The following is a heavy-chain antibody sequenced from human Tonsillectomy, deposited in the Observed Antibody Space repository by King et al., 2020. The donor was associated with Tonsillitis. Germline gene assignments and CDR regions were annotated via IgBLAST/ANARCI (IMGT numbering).Heavy chain of an antibody. J-gene: IGHJ6*02. CDR2: ISDDGNKK. CDR1: GFPFRSYG. V-gene: IGHV3-30*18. D-gene: IGHD4-17*01. CDR3: AKSIGYGDYDYAMYV. Sequence: VQLVESGGGVVQPGRSLRLSCAASGFPFRSYGMHWVRQAPGKGLEWVILISDDGNKKYYADSVMGRFTISRDNAKNTFYLQMNSLTAEDTAVYYCAKSIGYGDYDYAMYVWGQGTTVTVSS.